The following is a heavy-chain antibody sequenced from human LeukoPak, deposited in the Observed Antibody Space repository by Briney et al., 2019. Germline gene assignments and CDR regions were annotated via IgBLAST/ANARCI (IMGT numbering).Heavy chain of an antibody. Sequence: PGGSLRLSCAASGFTFSNAWMSWVRQAPGKGLEWVGRIKSKTDGGTTDYAAPVKGRFTISRDDSKNTLYLQMNSLKTEDTAVYYCTTEVAGAVVPAARRDGDYYYYMDVWGKGTTVTVPS. V-gene: IGHV3-15*01. CDR1: GFTFSNAW. J-gene: IGHJ6*03. CDR3: TTEVAGAVVPAARRDGDYYYYMDV. CDR2: IKSKTDGGTT. D-gene: IGHD2-2*01.